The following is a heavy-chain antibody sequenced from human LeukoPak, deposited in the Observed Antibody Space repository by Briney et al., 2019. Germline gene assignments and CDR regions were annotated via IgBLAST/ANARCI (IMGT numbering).Heavy chain of an antibody. D-gene: IGHD2-21*02. CDR3: ARDPSVVVTAIGAFDI. CDR1: GFNFSSYW. V-gene: IGHV3-7*01. Sequence: PGGSLRLSCAASGFNFSSYWMSWVRQAPGKGLEWVANIKQDGSEKYYVDSVKGPFTLSRDNAKNSLYMQMNSLRAEDTAVYYCARDPSVVVTAIGAFDIWGQGTMVTVSS. CDR2: IKQDGSEK. J-gene: IGHJ3*02.